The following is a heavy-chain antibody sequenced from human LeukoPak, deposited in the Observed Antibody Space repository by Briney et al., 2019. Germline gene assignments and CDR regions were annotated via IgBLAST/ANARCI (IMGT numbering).Heavy chain of an antibody. D-gene: IGHD5-18*01. CDR2: INPNNGDT. J-gene: IGHJ4*02. V-gene: IGHV1-2*02. Sequence: ASVKVSCKASGYTFTDYYMHWVRQAPGQGLEWMGWINPNNGDTNYVQKFQGRVTMTRDTSISTAYMELSRLRSDDTAVYYCARDQGPSYGYRDWGQGTLVTVSS. CDR1: GYTFTDYY. CDR3: ARDQGPSYGYRD.